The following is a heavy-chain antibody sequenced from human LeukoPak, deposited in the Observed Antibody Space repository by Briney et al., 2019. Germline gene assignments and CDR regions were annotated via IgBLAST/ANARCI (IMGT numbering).Heavy chain of an antibody. D-gene: IGHD3-10*01. CDR1: GFTFSSYI. V-gene: IGHV3-21*06. J-gene: IGHJ1*01. CDR2: ITSSSNYI. Sequence: GGSLRLSCVASGFTFSSYIMNWVRQAPGKGLEWVSSITSSSNYIYYADSVKGRFTISRDNDKNSLYLQMNSLRTEDTAVYYCAKDHNPYGSGSPLPQHWGQGTLVTVSS. CDR3: AKDHNPYGSGSPLPQH.